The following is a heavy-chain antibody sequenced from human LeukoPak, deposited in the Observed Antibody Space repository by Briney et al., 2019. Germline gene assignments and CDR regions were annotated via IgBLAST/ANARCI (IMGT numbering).Heavy chain of an antibody. Sequence: ASVKVSCKASGYTFTDYYMHWVRQAPGKGLEWMGWINPNSGGTNYAQKFQGRVTMTRDTSTGTAYMELSRLRSDDTAVYYCARGEYCSSTSCLNWFDPWGQGTLVTVSS. D-gene: IGHD2-2*01. CDR1: GYTFTDYY. J-gene: IGHJ5*02. V-gene: IGHV1-2*02. CDR2: INPNSGGT. CDR3: ARGEYCSSTSCLNWFDP.